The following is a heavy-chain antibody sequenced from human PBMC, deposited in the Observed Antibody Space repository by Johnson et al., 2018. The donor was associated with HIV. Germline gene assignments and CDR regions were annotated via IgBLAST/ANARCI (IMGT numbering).Heavy chain of an antibody. D-gene: IGHD5-18*01. CDR2: ISYDGTKK. CDR3: ARGKAWIQSWDDAFDI. V-gene: IGHV3-30-3*01. CDR1: GFPFSTYA. Sequence: QVQLVESGGGVVQPGRSLRLSCVASGFPFSTYAIHWVRQAPGKGLEWVAVISYDGTKKYYADSVKVRFTMSRDNSKNTIYLQTNSLRREDTAVYYCARGKAWIQSWDDAFDIWGQGTVVTVSS. J-gene: IGHJ3*02.